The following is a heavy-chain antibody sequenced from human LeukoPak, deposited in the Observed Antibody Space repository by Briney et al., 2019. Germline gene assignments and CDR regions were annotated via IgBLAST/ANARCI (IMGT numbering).Heavy chain of an antibody. CDR1: GFAFSDYE. Sequence: PGGSLRLSCAASGFAFSDYEMNWVRQAPGKGLEWVSNIGSSGRTIFYADSVKGRFSISRDNGKNSLYLQMNSLRVEDTAIYYCASRRGYWGQGTLVTVSS. J-gene: IGHJ4*02. V-gene: IGHV3-48*03. CDR2: IGSSGRTI. CDR3: ASRRGY.